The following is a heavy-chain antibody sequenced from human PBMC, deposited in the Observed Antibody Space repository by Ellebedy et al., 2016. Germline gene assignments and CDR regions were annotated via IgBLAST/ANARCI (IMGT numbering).Heavy chain of an antibody. J-gene: IGHJ3*02. Sequence: SETLSLTYTVSGGSISSSSYYWGWIRQPPGKGLEWIGSIYYSGSTYYNPSLKSRVTISVDTSKNQFSLKLSSVTAADTAVYYCARVVPAANDAFDIWGQGTMVTVSS. CDR2: IYYSGST. CDR3: ARVVPAANDAFDI. D-gene: IGHD2-2*01. V-gene: IGHV4-39*07. CDR1: GGSISSSSYY.